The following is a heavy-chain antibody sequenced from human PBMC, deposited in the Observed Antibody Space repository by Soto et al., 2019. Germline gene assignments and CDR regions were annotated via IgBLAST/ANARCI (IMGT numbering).Heavy chain of an antibody. D-gene: IGHD3-3*01. Sequence: ASVKVSCKASGYTFTNYGINWVRQATGQGLEWMGWMNPNSGNTGYAQKFQGRVTMTRNTSISTAYMELSSLRSEDTAVYYCVCGNVLPQEYYDFWSRCMDVWGQGTTVTVSS. CDR3: VCGNVLPQEYYDFWSRCMDV. J-gene: IGHJ6*02. CDR2: MNPNSGNT. V-gene: IGHV1-8*01. CDR1: GYTFTNYG.